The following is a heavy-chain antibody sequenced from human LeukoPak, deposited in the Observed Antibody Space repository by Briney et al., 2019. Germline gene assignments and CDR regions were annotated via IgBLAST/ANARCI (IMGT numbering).Heavy chain of an antibody. Sequence: GGSLRLSCAASGFTFSSYSMNWVRQAPGKGLEWVSSISSSSYIYYADSVKGRFTISRDNAKNSLYLQMNSLRAEDTAVYYCARESHVEYYDILTGYYHWFDPWGQGTLVTVSS. CDR3: ARESHVEYYDILTGYYHWFDP. J-gene: IGHJ5*02. CDR1: GFTFSSYS. CDR2: ISSSSYI. V-gene: IGHV3-21*01. D-gene: IGHD3-9*01.